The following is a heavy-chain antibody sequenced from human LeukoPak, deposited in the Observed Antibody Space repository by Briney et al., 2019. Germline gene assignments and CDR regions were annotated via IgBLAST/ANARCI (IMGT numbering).Heavy chain of an antibody. D-gene: IGHD2-2*01. CDR1: GGSISSGGYS. CDR3: ARGEIVVVPAAIESYRAWFDP. J-gene: IGHJ5*02. Sequence: SQTLSLTCAVSGGSISSGGYSWSWIRQPPGKGLEWIGYIYHSGSTYYNPSLKSRVTISVDRSKNQFSLKLSSVTAADTAVYYCARGEIVVVPAAIESYRAWFDPWGQGTLVTVSS. CDR2: IYHSGST. V-gene: IGHV4-30-2*01.